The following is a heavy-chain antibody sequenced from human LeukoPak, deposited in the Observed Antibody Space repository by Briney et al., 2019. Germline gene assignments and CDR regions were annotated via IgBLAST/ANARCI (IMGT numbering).Heavy chain of an antibody. Sequence: ASVKVSCKASGYTFTSYYMHWVRQAPGQGLEWMGIINPSGGSTSYAQKFQGRVTMTRDMSTSTVYMELSNLRSEDTAVYYCARDGAVAGPYWYFDLWGRGTLVTVSS. D-gene: IGHD6-19*01. CDR3: ARDGAVAGPYWYFDL. CDR2: INPSGGST. J-gene: IGHJ2*01. CDR1: GYTFTSYY. V-gene: IGHV1-46*01.